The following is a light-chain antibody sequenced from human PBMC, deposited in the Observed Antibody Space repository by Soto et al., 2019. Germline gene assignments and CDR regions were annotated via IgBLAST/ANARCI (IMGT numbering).Light chain of an antibody. Sequence: DIVLTQSPGTLSLSPGKRATLSCRASQSVSSKYLAWYQQKPGQPPRVLIYGTSIRATGIPERFSGGGSGTDFTLTITRLESEDFAVYYCQQYGSSLFTFGPGTKLDFK. CDR3: QQYGSSLFT. CDR2: GTS. CDR1: QSVSSKY. J-gene: IGKJ3*01. V-gene: IGKV3-20*01.